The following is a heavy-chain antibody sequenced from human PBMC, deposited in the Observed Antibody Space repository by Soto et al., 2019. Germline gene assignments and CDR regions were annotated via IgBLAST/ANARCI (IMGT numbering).Heavy chain of an antibody. J-gene: IGHJ4*01. CDR3: ARDSGYVLVPSVPHSLDF. CDR1: GFTFGSYW. Sequence: PGGSLRLSCAASGFTFGSYWMSWVRQAPGKGLEWLATIKWDASEKKYVDSVKGRFTMSRDNAKNSLYLQMDSLRAEDTAVYYCARDSGYVLVPSVPHSLDFSGHGTLVTVS. CDR2: IKWDASEK. V-gene: IGHV3-7*01. D-gene: IGHD2-15*01.